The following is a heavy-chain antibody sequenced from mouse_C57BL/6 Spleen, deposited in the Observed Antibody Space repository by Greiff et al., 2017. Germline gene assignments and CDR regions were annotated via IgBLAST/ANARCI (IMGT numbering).Heavy chain of an antibody. CDR1: GFSFTSYG. D-gene: IGHD5-2*01. CDR2: IWGVGST. Sequence: VKLMESGPGLVAPSQSLSITCTVSGFSFTSYGVDWVRQSPGKGLEWLGVIWGVGSTNYNSALKSRMSISKDNSKSQVFLKMNSLQTDDTAMYYCASGNRFAYWGQGTLVTVSA. V-gene: IGHV2-6*01. CDR3: ASGNRFAY. J-gene: IGHJ3*01.